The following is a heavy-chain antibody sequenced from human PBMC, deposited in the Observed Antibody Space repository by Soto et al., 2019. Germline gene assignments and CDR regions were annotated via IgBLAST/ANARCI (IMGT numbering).Heavy chain of an antibody. D-gene: IGHD7-27*01. CDR3: ANGGTGEGYFDN. CDR1: GFTFSSYA. J-gene: IGHJ4*02. Sequence: EVHLLESGGGLVQPGGSLRLSCVASGFTFSSYAMSWVRKAPRKGLEWVSAIHANGGTTYYIDSVNGRFTISRDNSKNTVYLQMNSLRAEDTAMYYCANGGTGEGYFDNWGRGALVTVSP. CDR2: IHANGGTT. V-gene: IGHV3-23*01.